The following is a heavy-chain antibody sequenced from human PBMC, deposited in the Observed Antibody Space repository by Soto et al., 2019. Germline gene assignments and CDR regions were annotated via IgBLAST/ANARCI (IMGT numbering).Heavy chain of an antibody. CDR3: AKRPPPTPIAVAGTSGY. J-gene: IGHJ4*02. CDR2: ISGSGGST. D-gene: IGHD6-19*01. V-gene: IGHV3-23*01. Sequence: RLSCAASGFSFSSYAMSWVRQAPGKGLEWVSAISGSGGSTYYADSMKGRFTISRDNSKNTLYLQMNSLRAEDTAVYYCAKRPPPTPIAVAGTSGYWGQGTLVTVSS. CDR1: GFSFSSYA.